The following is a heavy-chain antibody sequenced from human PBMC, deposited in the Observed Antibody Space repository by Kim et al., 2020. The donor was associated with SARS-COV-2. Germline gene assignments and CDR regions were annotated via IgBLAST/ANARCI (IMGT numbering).Heavy chain of an antibody. CDR2: IIPIFGTA. D-gene: IGHD6-19*01. J-gene: IGHJ6*02. V-gene: IGHV1-69*13. Sequence: SVKVSCKASGGTFSSYAISWVRQAPGQGLEWMGGIIPIFGTANYAQKFQGRVTITADESTSTAYMELSSLRSEDTAVYYCARDEQWLGHYYYYGMDVWGQGTTVTVSS. CDR3: ARDEQWLGHYYYYGMDV. CDR1: GGTFSSYA.